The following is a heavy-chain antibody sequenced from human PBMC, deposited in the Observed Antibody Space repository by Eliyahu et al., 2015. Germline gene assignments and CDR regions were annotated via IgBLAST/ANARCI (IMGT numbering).Heavy chain of an antibody. CDR2: INHSGST. V-gene: IGHV4-34*01. CDR1: GGSFXGYY. J-gene: IGHJ6*02. Sequence: QVQLQQWGAGLLXPSETLSLTCAVXGGSFXGYYXXWIRQPPGKGLEWIGEINHSGSTNYHPSLKSRVTISVDTSKNQFSLKLSSVTAADTAVYYCARVGYHTGKRPAHYYYYGMDVWGQGTTVTVSS. CDR3: ARVGYHTGKRPAHYYYYGMDV. D-gene: IGHD5-18*01.